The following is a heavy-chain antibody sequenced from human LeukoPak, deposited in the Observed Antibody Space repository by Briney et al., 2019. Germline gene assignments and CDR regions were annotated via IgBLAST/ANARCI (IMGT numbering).Heavy chain of an antibody. D-gene: IGHD6-13*01. J-gene: IGHJ6*02. V-gene: IGHV1-58*02. CDR1: GFTFTSSA. CDR2: IVVGSGNT. Sequence: GTSVKVSCKASGFTFTSSAMQWVRQARGQRLEWIGWIVVGSGNTNYAQKFQERVTITRDMSTSTAYMELSSLRSEGTAVYYCAADGSVGLGSWYFFGMGVWGQGTTVTVSS. CDR3: AADGSVGLGSWYFFGMGV.